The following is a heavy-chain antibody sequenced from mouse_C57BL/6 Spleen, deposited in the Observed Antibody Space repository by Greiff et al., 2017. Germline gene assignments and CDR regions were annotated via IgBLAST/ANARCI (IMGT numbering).Heavy chain of an antibody. J-gene: IGHJ1*03. D-gene: IGHD1-1*02. CDR1: GYSFTGYY. Sequence: EVQLQQSGPELVKPGASVKLSCKASGYSFTGYYMNWVKQSPEKSLEWIGEINPSTGGTTYNQKFKANATLTVVKSSSTAYMQLKSLTSGNSALYYCATLWRYFDVWGTGTTVTVSS. CDR2: INPSTGGT. V-gene: IGHV1-42*01. CDR3: ATLWRYFDV.